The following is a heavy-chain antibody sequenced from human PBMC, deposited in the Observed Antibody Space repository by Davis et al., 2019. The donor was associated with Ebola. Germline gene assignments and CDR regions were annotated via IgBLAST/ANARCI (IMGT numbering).Heavy chain of an antibody. J-gene: IGHJ4*02. V-gene: IGHV1-3*01. CDR2: INAGNGNT. CDR3: ARDRSRIAAEWAWEN. CDR1: RYTFTSYA. Sequence: ASVPVSCQSSRYTFTSYAMHWVRQAPGQRLAWLGWINAGNGNTKYSQKFQGRVTITRDTSASTAYMELSSLRSEDTAVYYCARDRSRIAAEWAWENWGQGTLVTVSS. D-gene: IGHD6-13*01.